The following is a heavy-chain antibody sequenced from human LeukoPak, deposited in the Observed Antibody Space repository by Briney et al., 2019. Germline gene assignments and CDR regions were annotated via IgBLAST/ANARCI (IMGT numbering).Heavy chain of an antibody. CDR3: ARRGVFGSDNYFEY. V-gene: IGHV4-39*01. Sequence: LETLSLTCSVRGASVYSGDYYWVWIRQPPGKGLEYIGAVYYSGSTFDNPSLSGRITMSVDTSKNQFSLNLASVTATDTAVYYCARRGVFGSDNYFEYWGQGILVIVSS. D-gene: IGHD3-10*01. CDR2: VYYSGST. CDR1: GASVYSGDYY. J-gene: IGHJ4*01.